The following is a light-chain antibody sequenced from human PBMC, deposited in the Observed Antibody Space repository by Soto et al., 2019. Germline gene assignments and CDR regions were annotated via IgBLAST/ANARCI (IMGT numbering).Light chain of an antibody. CDR2: DVS. CDR3: SSYTSSSTRL. J-gene: IGLJ1*01. CDR1: SSDVGGYNY. Sequence: QAVVTQPASVSGSPGQSITISCTGTSSDVGGYNYVSWYQQHPGKAPKLMIYDVSNRPSGVSNRFSGSKSGNTASLTISGLQAEDEADYYCSSYTSSSTRLFGTGTKLTVL. V-gene: IGLV2-14*01.